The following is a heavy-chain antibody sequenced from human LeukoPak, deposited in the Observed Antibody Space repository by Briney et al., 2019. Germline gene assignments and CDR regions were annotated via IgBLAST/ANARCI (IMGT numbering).Heavy chain of an antibody. CDR1: GGTFSSYA. V-gene: IGHV1-69*04. D-gene: IGHD3-10*01. CDR3: ARDKITMVRGVIIAETNFDY. CDR2: IIPILGIA. J-gene: IGHJ4*02. Sequence: ASVKVSCKASGGTFSSYAISWVRQAPGQGLEWMGRIIPILGIANYAQKFQGRATITADKSTSTAYMELSSLRSEDTAVYYCARDKITMVRGVIIAETNFDYWGQGTLVTVSS.